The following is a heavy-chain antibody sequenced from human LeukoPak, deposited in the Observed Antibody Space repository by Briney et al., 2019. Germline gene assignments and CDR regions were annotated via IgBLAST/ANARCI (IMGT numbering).Heavy chain of an antibody. CDR1: GGYISSYY. CDR2: IYYSGST. J-gene: IGHJ4*02. V-gene: IGHV4-59*01. Sequence: SETLSLTCTVSGGYISSYYWSWIRQPPGQGLEWIGYIYYSGSTNYDPSLKSRVTISVDTSKNQFSLKLSSMTAADTAVYYCTTSLNILGYCSGGSCYSDDYWGQGTLVTVSS. D-gene: IGHD2-15*01. CDR3: TTSLNILGYCSGGSCYSDDY.